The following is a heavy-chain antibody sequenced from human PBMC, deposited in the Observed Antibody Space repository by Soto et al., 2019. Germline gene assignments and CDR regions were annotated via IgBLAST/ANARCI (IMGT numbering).Heavy chain of an antibody. CDR2: ISAYNGNT. Sequence: GASVKVSCKASGYTFTSYGISWVRQAPGQGLEWMGWISAYNGNTNYAQKLQGRVTMTTDTSTSTAYMELRSLRSDDTAVYYCERDLNYYDWGSYYGHWGQGTRVTVPS. V-gene: IGHV1-18*01. D-gene: IGHD3-10*01. CDR3: ERDLNYYDWGSYYGH. CDR1: GYTFTSYG. J-gene: IGHJ4*02.